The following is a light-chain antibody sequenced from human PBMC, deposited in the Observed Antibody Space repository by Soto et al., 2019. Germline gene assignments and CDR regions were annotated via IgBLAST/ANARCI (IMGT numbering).Light chain of an antibody. Sequence: QAVVTQEPSLTVSPGGTVTLTCASSTGAVTSGYYPNWFQQKPGQAPRALIYSTSKKNSWTPARFSGSLLGGKAALTLSGVQPEDEAEYYCLLYFGGHVRRFGGGTQLTVL. CDR1: TGAVTSGYY. CDR3: LLYFGGHVRR. V-gene: IGLV7-43*01. CDR2: STS. J-gene: IGLJ3*02.